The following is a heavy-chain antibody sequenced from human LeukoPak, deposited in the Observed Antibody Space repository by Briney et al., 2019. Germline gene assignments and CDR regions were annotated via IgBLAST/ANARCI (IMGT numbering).Heavy chain of an antibody. Sequence: GGSLRLSCAASGFTVSSNYMSWVRQAPGKGLEWVSVIYSGGSTYYPDSVKGRFTISRDNSKNTLYLQMNSLRAEDTAVYYCARRSYPDAFDIWGQGTMVTVSS. CDR3: ARRSYPDAFDI. V-gene: IGHV3-53*01. CDR2: IYSGGST. D-gene: IGHD3-10*01. CDR1: GFTVSSNY. J-gene: IGHJ3*02.